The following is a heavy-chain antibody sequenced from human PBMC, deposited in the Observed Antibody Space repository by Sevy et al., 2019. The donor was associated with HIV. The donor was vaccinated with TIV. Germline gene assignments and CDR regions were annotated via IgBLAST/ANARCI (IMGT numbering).Heavy chain of an antibody. J-gene: IGHJ6*02. Sequence: SETLSLTCTVSGGPISSDSFLWGWIRQPPGEGLGWIGSISYSGNTYYDPSLKSRITVDLATSKKQFSLELTSVTGADTATYYCARHLHFDGIDVWGPGTTVTVSS. CDR1: GGPISSDSFL. CDR3: ARHLHFDGIDV. CDR2: ISYSGNT. V-gene: IGHV4-39*01. D-gene: IGHD3-3*02.